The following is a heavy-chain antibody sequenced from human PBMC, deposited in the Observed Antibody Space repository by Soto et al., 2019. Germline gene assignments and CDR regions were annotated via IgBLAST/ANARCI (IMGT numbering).Heavy chain of an antibody. Sequence: QVQLQQSGPGLVKPSQTLSLTCTVSSGSISSGGYYWSWIRQHPGKGLEWIGYIYYSGSTYYNPSLTSRVTVAVDMSKNQFSLKLSSVTAGDTAVYYCASPREGYCSGASCRARLAFDIWGQGTMVTVSS. V-gene: IGHV4-31*03. CDR1: SGSISSGGYY. CDR3: ASPREGYCSGASCRARLAFDI. D-gene: IGHD2-15*01. J-gene: IGHJ3*02. CDR2: IYYSGST.